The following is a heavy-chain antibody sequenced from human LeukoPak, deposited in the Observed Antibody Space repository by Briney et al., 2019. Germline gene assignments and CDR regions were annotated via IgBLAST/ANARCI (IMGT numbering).Heavy chain of an antibody. CDR3: GRFGYEAAVDC. D-gene: IGHD6-13*01. J-gene: IGHJ4*02. CDR2: IKRDGSEE. Sequence: PGGSLRLSCEASGINFNGYWMGWVRHPPGKGLEWVANIKRDGSEENYVDPVKGRFTISRDNANNLLYLQMNSLRAEDTAVYSCGRFGYEAAVDCWGQGTLVTVSS. V-gene: IGHV3-7*01. CDR1: GINFNGYW.